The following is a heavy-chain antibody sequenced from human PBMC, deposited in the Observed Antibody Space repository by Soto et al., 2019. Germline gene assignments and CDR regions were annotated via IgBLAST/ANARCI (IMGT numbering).Heavy chain of an antibody. CDR3: ARARIGAAIFDY. CDR1: GGSISSSNW. CDR2: IYHSGST. D-gene: IGHD5-18*01. J-gene: IGHJ4*02. V-gene: IGHV4-4*02. Sequence: QVQLQESGPGLVKPSGTLSLTCAVSGGSISSSNWWSWVRQPPGKGLEWIGEIYHSGSTNYKPSLKIRVTVSVDKSKNQFALKLSSVTAADTAVYYCARARIGAAIFDYWGQGTLVTVSS.